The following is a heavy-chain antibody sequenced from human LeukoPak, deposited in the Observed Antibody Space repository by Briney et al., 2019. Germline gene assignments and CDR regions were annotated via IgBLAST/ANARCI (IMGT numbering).Heavy chain of an antibody. CDR3: AREREDRIAAAGLWFDP. V-gene: IGHV4-34*01. CDR2: INHSGST. D-gene: IGHD6-13*01. J-gene: IGHJ5*02. CDR1: GGSFSGYY. Sequence: SETLSLTCAVYGGSFSGYYWSWIRQPPGKGLEWIGEINHSGSTNYNPSLKSRVTISVDTSKNQFSLRLSSVTAADTAVYYCAREREDRIAAAGLWFDPWGQGTLVTVSS.